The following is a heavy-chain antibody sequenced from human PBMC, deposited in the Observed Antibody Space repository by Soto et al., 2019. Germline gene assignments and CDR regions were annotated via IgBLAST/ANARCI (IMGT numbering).Heavy chain of an antibody. V-gene: IGHV1-8*01. D-gene: IGHD2-2*01. CDR2: MNPNSGNT. Sequence: ASVKVSCKASGYTFTSYDINWARQATGQGLEWMGWMNPNSGNTGYAQKFQGRVTMTRNTSISTAYMELSSLRSEDTAVYYCARGVDCSSTSCLWAYYMDVWGKGTTVTVSS. CDR3: ARGVDCSSTSCLWAYYMDV. CDR1: GYTFTSYD. J-gene: IGHJ6*03.